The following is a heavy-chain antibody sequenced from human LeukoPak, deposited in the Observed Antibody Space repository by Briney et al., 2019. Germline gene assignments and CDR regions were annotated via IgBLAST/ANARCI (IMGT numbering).Heavy chain of an antibody. J-gene: IGHJ4*02. D-gene: IGHD3-22*01. CDR2: IIGSGGTT. V-gene: IGHV3-23*01. CDR1: GFTFSSNV. Sequence: GGTLRLSSAASGFTFSSNVMNRVPQAPGKGLEWVSAIIGSGGTTFYTDSVKGRFTIPRDNSKNTMDLQMNSLRAEDTAVYYCAKGIYERSGHYQYYFDCWGQGTLVTVSS. CDR3: AKGIYERSGHYQYYFDC.